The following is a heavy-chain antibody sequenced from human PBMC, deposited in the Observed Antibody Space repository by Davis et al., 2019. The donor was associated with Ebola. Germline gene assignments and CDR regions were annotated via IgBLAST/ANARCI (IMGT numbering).Heavy chain of an antibody. Sequence: GESLKISCAASGFTFSSYSMYWVRQVPGKGLEWVALISHDGGDKYYADSVQGRFTISRDNSKNTLSLQMNNLRSEDTSIYYCAREFSLSVAAAAYWGQGTLVTVS. CDR3: AREFSLSVAAAAY. CDR1: GFTFSSYS. J-gene: IGHJ4*02. D-gene: IGHD6-19*01. V-gene: IGHV3-30-3*01. CDR2: ISHDGGDK.